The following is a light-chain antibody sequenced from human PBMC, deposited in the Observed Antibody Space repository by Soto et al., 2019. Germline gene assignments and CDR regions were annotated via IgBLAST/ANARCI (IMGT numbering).Light chain of an antibody. CDR1: QSLSSN. CDR2: DAS. CDR3: QQDKNWPRT. J-gene: IGKJ1*01. V-gene: IGKV3-15*01. Sequence: EIVMTQSPDTLSVSPGERATLSCRASQSLSSNLAWYQQKPGQAPRLLIYDASKRATGIPARFSGRGSGTEFTLTSSSRQSEDFAVYYCQQDKNWPRTVGQGTKVEI.